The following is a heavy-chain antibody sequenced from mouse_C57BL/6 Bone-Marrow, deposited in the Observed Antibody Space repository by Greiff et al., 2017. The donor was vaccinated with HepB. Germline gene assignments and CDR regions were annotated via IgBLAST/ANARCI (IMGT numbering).Heavy chain of an antibody. CDR2: ISSGSSTI. V-gene: IGHV5-17*01. D-gene: IGHD4-1*01. CDR3: AKNWDRAY. CDR1: GFTFSDYG. Sequence: VQLKESGGGLVKPGGSLKLSCAASGFTFSDYGMHWVRQAPEKGLEWVAYISSGSSTIYYADTVKGRFTISRDNAKNTLFLQMTSLRSEDTAMYYCAKNWDRAYWGQGTLVTVSA. J-gene: IGHJ3*01.